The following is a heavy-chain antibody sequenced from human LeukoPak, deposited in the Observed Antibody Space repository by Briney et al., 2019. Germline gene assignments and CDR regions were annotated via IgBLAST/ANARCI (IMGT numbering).Heavy chain of an antibody. V-gene: IGHV3-23*01. D-gene: IGHD3/OR15-3a*01. CDR1: GFTFSSYW. Sequence: GGSLRLSCVASGFTFSSYWMSWVRQAPGKGLEWVSAISGSGGSTYYADSVKGRFTISRDNSKNTLYLQMNSLRAEDTAVYYCAKDGLGDYVDYWGQGTLVTVSS. J-gene: IGHJ4*02. CDR3: AKDGLGDYVDY. CDR2: ISGSGGST.